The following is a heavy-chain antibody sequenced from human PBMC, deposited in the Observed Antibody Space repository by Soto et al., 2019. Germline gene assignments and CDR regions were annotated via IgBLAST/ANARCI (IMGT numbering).Heavy chain of an antibody. CDR3: ERGSPTDYGDSQFES. CDR2: IYYSGST. Sequence: TLSLTCTVSGGSISSGGYYWSWIRQHPWKCLEWIGYIYYSGSTYYNPSLKSRVTISVDTSKNQFSLKLSSVTAADTAVYYCERGSPTDYGDSQFESWGQGTLVNVSS. D-gene: IGHD4-17*01. CDR1: GGSISSGGYY. V-gene: IGHV4-31*03. J-gene: IGHJ4*02.